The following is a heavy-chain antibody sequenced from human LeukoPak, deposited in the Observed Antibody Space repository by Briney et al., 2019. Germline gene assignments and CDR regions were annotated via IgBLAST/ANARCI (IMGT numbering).Heavy chain of an antibody. CDR2: IYYSGST. V-gene: IGHV4-59*01. J-gene: IGHJ6*02. CDR1: GGSISSYY. CDR3: ASTNRRWLSGNYYGMDV. D-gene: IGHD3-22*01. Sequence: SETLSLTSTVSGGSISSYYWSWFRQPPGKGLEWIGYIYYSGSTNYNPSLKSRVTISVDTSKNQFSLKLSSVTAADTAVYYCASTNRRWLSGNYYGMDVWGQGTTVTVSS.